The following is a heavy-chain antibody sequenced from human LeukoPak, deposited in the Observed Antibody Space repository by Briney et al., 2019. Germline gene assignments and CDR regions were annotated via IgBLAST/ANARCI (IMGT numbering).Heavy chain of an antibody. CDR2: MYPGDSES. D-gene: IGHD5-18*01. J-gene: IGHJ4*02. CDR3: ARGSVTAMVAFDY. V-gene: IGHV5-51*01. Sequence: GESLKISCKASGYSFTSYWIAWVRQMPGKGLEWMGIMYPGDSESRYSPSFEGQVTTSADKSINTAYLQWSSLKASDTAMYYCARGSVTAMVAFDYWGQGTLVTVSS. CDR1: GYSFTSYW.